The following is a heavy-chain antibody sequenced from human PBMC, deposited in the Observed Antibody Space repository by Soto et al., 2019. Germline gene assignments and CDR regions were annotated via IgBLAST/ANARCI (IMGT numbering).Heavy chain of an antibody. J-gene: IGHJ4*02. D-gene: IGHD2-15*01. Sequence: GGSLRLSCAASGFTFSSYGMHWVRQAPGKGLEWVVVISYDGSNKYYADSVKGRFTISRDNSKNTLYLQMNSLRAEDTAVYYCAKVGYCSGGSCYDYWGQGTLVTVSS. V-gene: IGHV3-30*18. CDR2: ISYDGSNK. CDR3: AKVGYCSGGSCYDY. CDR1: GFTFSSYG.